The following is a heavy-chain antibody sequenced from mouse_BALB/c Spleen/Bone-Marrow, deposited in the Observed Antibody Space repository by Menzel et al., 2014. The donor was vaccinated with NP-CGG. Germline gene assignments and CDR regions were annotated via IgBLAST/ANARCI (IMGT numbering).Heavy chain of an antibody. CDR1: GFDFSRYW. V-gene: IGHV4-1*02. D-gene: IGHD1-1*01. CDR3: ARLGYYGTMDY. Sequence: EVKVEESGGGLVQPGGSLKLPCAASGFDFSRYWMSWVRQAPGKGLEWIGEINPDSSTINYTPSLKDKFIISRDNAKYTLYLQMSKVRSEDTALYYCARLGYYGTMDYWGQGTSVTVSS. J-gene: IGHJ4*01. CDR2: INPDSSTI.